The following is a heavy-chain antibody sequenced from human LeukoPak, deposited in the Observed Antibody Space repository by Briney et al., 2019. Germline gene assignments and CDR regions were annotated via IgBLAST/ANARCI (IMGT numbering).Heavy chain of an antibody. Sequence: GGSLRLSCAASGFTVSSNYMSWVRQAPGKGLEWVSYISSSGSTIYYADSVKGRFTISRDNAKNSLYLQMNSLRVEDTAVYYCAKLAKYFYGSETYYFFEHWGQGTPVTASS. D-gene: IGHD3-10*01. CDR2: ISSSGSTI. CDR1: GFTVSSNY. V-gene: IGHV3-11*04. J-gene: IGHJ4*02. CDR3: AKLAKYFYGSETYYFFEH.